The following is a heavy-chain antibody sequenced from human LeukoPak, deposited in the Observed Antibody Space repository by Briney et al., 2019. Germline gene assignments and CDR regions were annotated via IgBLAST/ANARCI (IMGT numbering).Heavy chain of an antibody. D-gene: IGHD1/OR15-1a*01. CDR3: ARHGTTLSPFDY. V-gene: IGHV4-59*08. J-gene: IGHJ4*02. CDR2: IRYSGGT. Sequence: SETLSLTCTVSGGSISSFYWSWIRQSPGKGLEWIGYIRYSGGTNYNPSLRGRVTISVDTSKNQFSLKLSSVTAADTAMYYCARHGTTLSPFDYWGQGTLVTVSS. CDR1: GGSISSFY.